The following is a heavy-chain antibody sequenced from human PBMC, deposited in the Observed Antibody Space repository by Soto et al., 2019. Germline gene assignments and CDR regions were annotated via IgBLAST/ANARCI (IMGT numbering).Heavy chain of an antibody. Sequence: QVQLVESGGGVVQPGRSLRLSCAASGFTFSSYAMHWVRQAPGKGLEWVAVISYDGSNKYYADSEKGRFTISRDNSKNTLYLQMNSLRAEDTAVYYCARDPWNAAGAYYFDYWGQGTLVTVSS. CDR1: GFTFSSYA. CDR2: ISYDGSNK. V-gene: IGHV3-30-3*01. CDR3: ARDPWNAAGAYYFDY. J-gene: IGHJ4*02. D-gene: IGHD1-1*01.